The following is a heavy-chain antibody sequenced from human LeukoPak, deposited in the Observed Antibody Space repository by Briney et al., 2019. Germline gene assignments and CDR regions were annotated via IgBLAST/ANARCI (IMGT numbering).Heavy chain of an antibody. CDR2: ISGSGGST. D-gene: IGHD6-19*01. CDR3: ATHRIAVVGRGGAFDI. Sequence: GGSLRLSCAASGFTFSSYAMSWVRQAPGKGLEWVSAISGSGGSTYYADSVKGRFTISRDNSKNTLYLQMNSLRAEDTAVYYCATHRIAVVGRGGAFDIWGQGTMVTVPS. CDR1: GFTFSSYA. V-gene: IGHV3-23*01. J-gene: IGHJ3*02.